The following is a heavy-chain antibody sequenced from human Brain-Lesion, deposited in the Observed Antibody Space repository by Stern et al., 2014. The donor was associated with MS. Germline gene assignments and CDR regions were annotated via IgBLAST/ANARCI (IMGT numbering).Heavy chain of an antibody. J-gene: IGHJ4*02. CDR2: LKPKSGGT. CDR3: ATYYYDSTGYNDF. D-gene: IGHD3-22*01. V-gene: IGHV1-2*04. CDR1: GYTFTGYY. Sequence: QVQLVQSGAEVKKPGASVKVSCKASGYTFTGYYMHWVRQAPGQGLEWMGWLKPKSGGTNYAQKFQGWVTMTRDTSINTAYMELSRLRSDDTAVYYCATYYYDSTGYNDFWGQGTLVTVSS.